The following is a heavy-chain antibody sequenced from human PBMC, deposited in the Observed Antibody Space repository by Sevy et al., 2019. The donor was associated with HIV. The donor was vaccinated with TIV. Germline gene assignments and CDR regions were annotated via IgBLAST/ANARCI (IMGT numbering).Heavy chain of an antibody. D-gene: IGHD5-12*01. J-gene: IGHJ6*02. CDR2: ISSSSNAI. CDR3: AREGGYSDQGMDV. Sequence: GGSLRLSCAASGFTLSNYNMNWVRQAPGKGLEWASYISSSSNAIYYADSVKGRFTISRDNDKNSLYLEMNSLRAEDTAVYYCAREGGYSDQGMDVWGLGTTVTVSS. CDR1: GFTLSNYN. V-gene: IGHV3-48*01.